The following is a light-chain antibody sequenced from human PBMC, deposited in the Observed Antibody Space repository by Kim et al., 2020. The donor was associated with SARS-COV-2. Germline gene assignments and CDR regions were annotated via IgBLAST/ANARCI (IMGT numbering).Light chain of an antibody. Sequence: GQRVTISGSGSSSNIGSNNVNWYPQLPGTAPRLLIYSNNERPSGVPDRFSGSRSGTSASLAISGLQSEDEADYYCAAWDDGLNGVLFGGGTQLTVL. CDR1: SSNIGSNN. CDR2: SNN. V-gene: IGLV1-44*01. CDR3: AAWDDGLNGVL. J-gene: IGLJ2*01.